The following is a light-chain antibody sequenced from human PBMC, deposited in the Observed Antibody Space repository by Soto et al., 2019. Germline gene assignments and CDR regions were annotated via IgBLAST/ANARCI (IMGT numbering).Light chain of an antibody. Sequence: EIVLTQSPGTLSLSPGERATLSCRASQSVSSSYLAWYQQKPGQAPRLLIYGASSRATGIPDRFSVSGSETDFTLTISRLEPEDFAVYYCHQYGSSPYTFGQGTKLEIK. CDR1: QSVSSSY. V-gene: IGKV3-20*01. J-gene: IGKJ2*01. CDR2: GAS. CDR3: HQYGSSPYT.